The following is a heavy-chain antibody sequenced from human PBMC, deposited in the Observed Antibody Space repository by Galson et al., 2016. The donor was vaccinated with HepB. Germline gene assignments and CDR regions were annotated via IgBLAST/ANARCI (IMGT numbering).Heavy chain of an antibody. CDR1: GFSFSSYD. CDR3: VRAFTTTWYHFDY. D-gene: IGHD3-22*01. J-gene: IGHJ4*02. Sequence: SLRLSCAASGFSFSSYDMHWVRQATGKGLEWVSAIGISGATYYSDSVRGRFTISRENARDSFYLQMNGLTAGDTALYYCVRAFTTTWYHFDYWGQGTVVTV. CDR2: IGISGAT. V-gene: IGHV3-13*01.